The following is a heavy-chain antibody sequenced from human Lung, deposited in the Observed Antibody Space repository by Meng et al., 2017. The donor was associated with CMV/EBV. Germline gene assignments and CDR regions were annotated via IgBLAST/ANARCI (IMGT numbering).Heavy chain of an antibody. Sequence: GGSLRLXCVASGFTFSRNAMHWVRQAPGKGLEWVAFIRYDGSNKYYADSVKGRFTISRDNSKNTVYVQMNSLRAEDTAVYYCAKDRIAVVPKGGLIRPRVDYYYGMDVWGQGPTVTVSS. D-gene: IGHD6-19*01. J-gene: IGHJ6*02. CDR2: IRYDGSNK. CDR3: AKDRIAVVPKGGLIRPRVDYYYGMDV. V-gene: IGHV3-30*02. CDR1: GFTFSRNA.